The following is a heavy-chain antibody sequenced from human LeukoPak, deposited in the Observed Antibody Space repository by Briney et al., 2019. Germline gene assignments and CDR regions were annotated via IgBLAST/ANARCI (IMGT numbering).Heavy chain of an antibody. D-gene: IGHD3-9*01. CDR2: IRSKAYGGTT. Sequence: PGGSLRLSCTASGFTFGDYAMSWVRQAPGKGLEWVGFIRSKAYGGTTEYAASVKGRFTISRDDSKSIAYLQMNSLKTEDTAVYYCTRELEDQKNLLRYFDWLYSVDYYYMDVWGKGTTVTISS. CDR1: GFTFGDYA. V-gene: IGHV3-49*04. CDR3: TRELEDQKNLLRYFDWLYSVDYYYMDV. J-gene: IGHJ6*03.